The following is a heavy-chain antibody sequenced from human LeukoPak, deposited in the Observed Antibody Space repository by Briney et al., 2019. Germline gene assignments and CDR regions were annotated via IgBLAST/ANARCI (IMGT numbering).Heavy chain of an antibody. CDR3: ARGEEYCSGGRCYSVDY. J-gene: IGHJ4*02. CDR1: GFTFNDYY. CDR2: INIGGTNT. V-gene: IGHV3-11*06. D-gene: IGHD2-15*01. Sequence: GGSLRLSCAASGFTFNDYYMSWIRQAPGKGLEWLSYINIGGTNTHYADFVKGRFTISRDNSKNTLYLQMNSLRDEDTALYHCARGEEYCSGGRCYSVDYWGQGTLVTVSS.